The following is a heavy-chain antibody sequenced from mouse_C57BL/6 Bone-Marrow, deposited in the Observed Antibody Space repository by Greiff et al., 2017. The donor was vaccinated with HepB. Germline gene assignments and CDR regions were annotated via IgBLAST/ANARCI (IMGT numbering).Heavy chain of an antibody. V-gene: IGHV5-6*01. Sequence: EVKLMESGGDLVKPGGSLKLSCAASGFTFSSYGMSWVRQTPDKRLEWVATISSGGSYTYYPDSVKGRFTISRDNAKNTLYLQMRSLKSEDTAMYYCARHWDDFDYWGQGTTLPVSS. CDR3: ARHWDDFDY. CDR2: ISSGGSYT. CDR1: GFTFSSYG. J-gene: IGHJ2*01. D-gene: IGHD4-1*01.